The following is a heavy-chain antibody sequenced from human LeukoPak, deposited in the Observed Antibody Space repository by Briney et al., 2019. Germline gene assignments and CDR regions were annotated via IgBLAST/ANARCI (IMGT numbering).Heavy chain of an antibody. CDR3: ARTWIFAVDHYYYMDV. CDR2: IIPMYGTT. V-gene: IGHV1-69*01. Sequence: SVKVSCKASGGTFNKYAVSWVRQAPGQGLEWMGGIIPMYGTTKNAERSHGRLTFTADESTSTVYMDLSSLTSEDTAMYYCARTWIFAVDHYYYMDVWGTGTTVTVSS. CDR1: GGTFNKYA. D-gene: IGHD3-3*01. J-gene: IGHJ6*03.